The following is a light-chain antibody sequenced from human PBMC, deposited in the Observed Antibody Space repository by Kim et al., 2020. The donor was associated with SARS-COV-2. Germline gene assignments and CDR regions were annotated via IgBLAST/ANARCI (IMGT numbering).Light chain of an antibody. CDR1: SSNFGSNY. CDR2: RNN. V-gene: IGLV1-47*01. CDR3: AAWDDSLSGWV. J-gene: IGLJ3*02. Sequence: GQRGTISCSGSSSNFGSNYVYWHQQLPGTAPKVIIYRNNLRPSGVPDRVSGSKSGTSASLAISDLRSEDEADYYCAAWDDSLSGWVFGGGTQLTVL.